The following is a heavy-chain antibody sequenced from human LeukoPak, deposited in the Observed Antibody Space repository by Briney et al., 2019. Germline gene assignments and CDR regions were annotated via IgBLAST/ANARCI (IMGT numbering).Heavy chain of an antibody. CDR2: ISSDGSNQ. CDR3: AKARGVVVVAAIDH. Sequence: GGSLRLSCAASGFTFSSYSMNWVRQAPGKGLEWVALISSDGSNQYYAESVKGRFTISRDNSKRMLFLEMSSLGVEDTAVYYCAKARGVVVVAAIDHWGQGTLVTVSS. J-gene: IGHJ4*02. CDR1: GFTFSSYS. V-gene: IGHV3-30*18. D-gene: IGHD2-15*01.